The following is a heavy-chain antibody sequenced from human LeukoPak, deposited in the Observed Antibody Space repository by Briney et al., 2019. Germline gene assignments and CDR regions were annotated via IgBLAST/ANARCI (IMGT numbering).Heavy chain of an antibody. D-gene: IGHD6-19*01. CDR1: GFTFSDYN. V-gene: IGHV3-9*01. CDR3: AKVKSRIAVAGTFDY. J-gene: IGHJ4*02. CDR2: ISWNSGSI. Sequence: GGSLRLSCAASGFTFSDYNMRWIRQAPGKGLEWVAGISWNSGSIGYADSVKGRFTISRDNAKNSLYLQMNSLRAEDTALYYCAKVKSRIAVAGTFDYWGQGTLVTVSS.